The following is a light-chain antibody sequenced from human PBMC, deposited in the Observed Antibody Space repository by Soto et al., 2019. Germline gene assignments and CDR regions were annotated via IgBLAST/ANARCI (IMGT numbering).Light chain of an antibody. CDR2: DAS. CDR1: QSVSSY. CDR3: HQRSDWPRT. V-gene: IGKV3-11*01. Sequence: EIVLTQSPATLSLSPGERATLSCRASQSVSSYLAWYQQKLGQAPRLPIYDASSRATGIPARFSGSGSGTDFTLTISSLEPEDFAVYYCHQRSDWPRTFGQGTRVEIK. J-gene: IGKJ1*01.